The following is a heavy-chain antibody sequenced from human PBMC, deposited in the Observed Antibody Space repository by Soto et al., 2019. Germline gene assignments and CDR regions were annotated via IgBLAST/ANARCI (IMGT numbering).Heavy chain of an antibody. CDR2: NRGSGATT. J-gene: IGHJ6*02. Sequence: EVQLLESGGGLVQPGESLTLSCAASGFTFNTYAMTWARRAPGKGLEWVSANRGSGATTYVADSVKGRFTISRDNSKDTLYLQMNSLRAEDTAIYYCAKGRGGAYYYYGLDVWGQGTTVTVSS. CDR3: AKGRGGAYYYYGLDV. V-gene: IGHV3-23*01. D-gene: IGHD3-10*01. CDR1: GFTFNTYA.